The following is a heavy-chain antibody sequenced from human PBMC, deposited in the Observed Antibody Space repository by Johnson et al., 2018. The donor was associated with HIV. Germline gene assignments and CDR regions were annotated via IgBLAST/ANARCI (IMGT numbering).Heavy chain of an antibody. V-gene: IGHV3-30*03. CDR1: GFTFSSYG. J-gene: IGHJ3*02. CDR2: ISYDGGDK. Sequence: QVQLVESGGGVVQPGRSLRLSCAASGFTFSSYGMHWVRQAPGKGLEWVAVISYDGGDKDYADSVKGRFTISRDSSKNTRYLQMNSLGAEDTAVYHCARRSPYDAFDIWGQGTMVTVSS. CDR3: ARRSPYDAFDI.